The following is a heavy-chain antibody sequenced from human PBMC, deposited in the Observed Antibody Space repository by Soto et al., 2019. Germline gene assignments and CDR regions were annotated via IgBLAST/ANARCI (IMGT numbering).Heavy chain of an antibody. J-gene: IGHJ4*02. CDR1: GFTFSSYS. CDR2: ISSSSSYI. Sequence: EVQLVESGGGLVKPGGSLRLSCAASGFTFSSYSMNWVRQAPGKGLEWVSSISSSSSYIYYADSVKGRFTISRDNAKNSLYLQMNSLRAEDTAVYYCARDQTWIQLWTPYDYWGQGTLVTVSS. V-gene: IGHV3-21*01. D-gene: IGHD5-18*01. CDR3: ARDQTWIQLWTPYDY.